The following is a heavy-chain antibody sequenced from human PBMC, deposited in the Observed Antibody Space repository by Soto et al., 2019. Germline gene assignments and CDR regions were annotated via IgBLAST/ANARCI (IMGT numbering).Heavy chain of an antibody. V-gene: IGHV3-11*01. CDR1: GFTFSDYY. D-gene: IGHD6-13*01. CDR3: ARELAAAPYNWFDP. J-gene: IGHJ5*02. Sequence: GSLRLSCAASGFTFSDYYMSWIRQAPGKGLEWVSYISSSGSTIYYADSVKGRFTISRDNAKNSLYLQMNSLRAEDTAVYYCARELAAAPYNWFDPWGQGTLVTVSS. CDR2: ISSSGSTI.